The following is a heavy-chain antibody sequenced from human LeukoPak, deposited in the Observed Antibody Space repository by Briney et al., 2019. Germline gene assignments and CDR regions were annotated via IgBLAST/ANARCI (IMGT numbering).Heavy chain of an antibody. CDR3: ARSLYCSGGSCYFDY. CDR1: GYSISSGYY. D-gene: IGHD2-15*01. J-gene: IGHJ4*02. CDR2: IYHSGST. V-gene: IGHV4-38-2*01. Sequence: SETLSLTCAVSGYSISSGYYWGWIRQPPGKGLEWIGSIYHSGSTYYNPSLKSRVTISVDTSKNQFSLKLSSVTAVDTAVYYCARSLYCSGGSCYFDYWGQGTLVTVSS.